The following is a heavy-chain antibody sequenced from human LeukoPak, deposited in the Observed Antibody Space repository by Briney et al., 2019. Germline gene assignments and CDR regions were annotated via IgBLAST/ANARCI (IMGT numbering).Heavy chain of an antibody. CDR2: IYYSGST. D-gene: IGHD1-26*01. J-gene: IGHJ3*02. CDR3: ARGGSYLSAFDI. CDR1: GGSISSYY. Sequence: SETLSLTCTVSGGSISSYYWSWIRQPPGRGLEWIGYIYYSGSTNYNPSLKSRVTISVDTSKNQFSLKLSSVTAADTAVYYCARGGSYLSAFDIWGQGTMVTVSS. V-gene: IGHV4-59*01.